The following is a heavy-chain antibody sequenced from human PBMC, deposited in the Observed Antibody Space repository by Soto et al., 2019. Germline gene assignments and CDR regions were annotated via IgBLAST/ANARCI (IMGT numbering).Heavy chain of an antibody. CDR3: ARVIGSGSSPDFDY. CDR1: GFTFSSYS. CDR2: ISSSSSYI. V-gene: IGHV3-21*01. Sequence: GGSLRLSCAASGFTFSSYSMNWVRQAPGKGLEWVSSISSSSSYIYYADSVKGRFTISRDNAKNSLYLQMNSLRAEDTAVYYCARVIGSGSSPDFDYWGQGTLVTVSS. D-gene: IGHD1-26*01. J-gene: IGHJ4*02.